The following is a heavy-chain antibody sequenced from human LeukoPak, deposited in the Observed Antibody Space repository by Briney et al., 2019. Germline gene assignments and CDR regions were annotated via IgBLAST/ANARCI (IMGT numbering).Heavy chain of an antibody. D-gene: IGHD1-26*01. CDR2: ISSSGSTI. V-gene: IGHV3-48*03. Sequence: TGGSQRLSCAASGFTFTSCEMNWVRQAPGKGLEWVSYISSSGSTIYYADSVKGRFTISRDNAKNSLYLQMNSLRAEDTAVYYCARDPREWEPLDYWGQGTLVTVSS. CDR3: ARDPREWEPLDY. CDR1: GFTFTSCE. J-gene: IGHJ4*02.